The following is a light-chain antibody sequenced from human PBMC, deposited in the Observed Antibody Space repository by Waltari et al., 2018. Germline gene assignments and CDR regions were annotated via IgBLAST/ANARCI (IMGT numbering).Light chain of an antibody. CDR1: QGISSF. Sequence: ITCRASQGISSFLAWYQQKAGKAPKLLIYAASTLQSGVPSRFSGSGSGTDFTLTISSLQPEDFATYYCQQLNSYPPTFGGGTKVEIK. CDR3: QQLNSYPPT. V-gene: IGKV1-9*01. J-gene: IGKJ4*01. CDR2: AAS.